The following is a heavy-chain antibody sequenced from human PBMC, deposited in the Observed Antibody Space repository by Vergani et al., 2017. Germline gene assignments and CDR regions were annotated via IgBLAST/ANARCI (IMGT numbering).Heavy chain of an antibody. J-gene: IGHJ5*02. CDR1: GFTFSAYW. V-gene: IGHV3-7*03. D-gene: IGHD5-24*01. Sequence: EVLLVESGGGLVQPGGSLRLSCAASGFTFSAYWMNWVRQAPGKGLEWVANIKQDGSEKYYVDSVKGRFTISRDNANNLVYLQMSSVRDEDMALYYCAKDMGRMATIPGAWGQGTLVTVSS. CDR3: AKDMGRMATIPGA. CDR2: IKQDGSEK.